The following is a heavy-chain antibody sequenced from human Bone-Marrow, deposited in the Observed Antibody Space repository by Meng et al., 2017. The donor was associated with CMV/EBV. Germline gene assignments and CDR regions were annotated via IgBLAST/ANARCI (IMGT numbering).Heavy chain of an antibody. V-gene: IGHV3-7*01. J-gene: IGHJ6*02. CDR3: ARVVPAAMYYYYYGMDV. D-gene: IGHD2-2*01. Sequence: ETLSLTCAASGFTFSSYWMSWVRQAPGKGLEWVANIKQDGSEKYYVDSVKGRFTISRDNAKNSLYLQMNSLRAEDTAVYYCARVVPAAMYYYYYGMDVWGQGTTVTVSS. CDR1: GFTFSSYW. CDR2: IKQDGSEK.